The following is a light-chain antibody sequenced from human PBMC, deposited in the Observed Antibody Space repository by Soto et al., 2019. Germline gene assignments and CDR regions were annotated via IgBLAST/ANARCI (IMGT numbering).Light chain of an antibody. Sequence: DIVLTQSPDSLAVSLGERATINCKSSQTILYNSNNKNSLAWYQLKPGQPPKLLIYWASIRESGFPDRFSGSGSETDFTLTISSLQAEDVAVYYCQEYYSPPPLTFGGCTKVEIK. CDR3: QEYYSPPPLT. CDR2: WAS. J-gene: IGKJ4*01. V-gene: IGKV4-1*01. CDR1: QTILYNSNNKNS.